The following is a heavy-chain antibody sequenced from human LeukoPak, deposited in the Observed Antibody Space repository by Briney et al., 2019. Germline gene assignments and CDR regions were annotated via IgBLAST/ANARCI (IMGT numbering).Heavy chain of an antibody. CDR2: ISGSGGST. J-gene: IGHJ4*02. CDR3: AKVPMDTAMVLYYFDY. Sequence: GVSLRLSCAASGFTFSSYAMSWVRQAPGKGLEWVSAISGSGGSTYYADSVKGRFTISRDNSKNTLYLQMNSLRAEDTAVYNCAKVPMDTAMVLYYFDYWGQGTLVTVSS. V-gene: IGHV3-23*01. CDR1: GFTFSSYA. D-gene: IGHD5-18*01.